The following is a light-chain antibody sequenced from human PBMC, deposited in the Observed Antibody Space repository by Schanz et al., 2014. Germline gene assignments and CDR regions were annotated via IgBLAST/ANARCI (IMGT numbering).Light chain of an antibody. CDR1: QSVSSY. CDR2: GAS. V-gene: IGKV3-20*01. CDR3: QQYGSSPDT. Sequence: EIVMTQTPGTLSLSPGERATLSCRASQSVSSYLAWYQQKPGQAPRLLIYGASSRATGIPDRFSGSGSGTDFTLTISRLEPEDFAVYYCQQYGSSPDTFGGGTKVEIK. J-gene: IGKJ4*01.